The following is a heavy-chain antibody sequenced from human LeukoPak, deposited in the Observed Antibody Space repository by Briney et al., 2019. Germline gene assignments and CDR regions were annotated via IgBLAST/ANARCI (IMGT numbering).Heavy chain of an antibody. CDR3: ARVRGWPMVRGVIITDAFDI. Sequence: ASVKVSCKASGYTFTSYAMNWVRQAPGQGLEWMGWINTNTGNPTYAQGLTGRFVFSLDTSVSTAYLQISSLKAEDTAVYYCARVRGWPMVRGVIITDAFDIWGQGTMVTVSS. D-gene: IGHD3-10*01. CDR1: GYTFTSYA. V-gene: IGHV7-4-1*02. CDR2: INTNTGNP. J-gene: IGHJ3*02.